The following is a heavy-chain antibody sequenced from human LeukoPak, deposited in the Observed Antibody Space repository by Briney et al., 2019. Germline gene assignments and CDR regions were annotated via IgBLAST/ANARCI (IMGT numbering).Heavy chain of an antibody. D-gene: IGHD3-3*01. V-gene: IGHV3-23*01. CDR3: AKGTVRFLEWSQRGYFDY. Sequence: GGSLILSCAASGFTFSNYAMTWVRQAPGKGLEWVSSISSTVINTYNADSVKGRFTISRDNSKNTLYLQMNSLRADDTAIYYCAKGTVRFLEWSQRGYFDYWGQGILVTVSS. J-gene: IGHJ4*02. CDR1: GFTFSNYA. CDR2: ISSTVINT.